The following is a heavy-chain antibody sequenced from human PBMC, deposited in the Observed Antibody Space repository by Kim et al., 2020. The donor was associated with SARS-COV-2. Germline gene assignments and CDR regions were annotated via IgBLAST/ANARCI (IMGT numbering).Heavy chain of an antibody. D-gene: IGHD3-22*01. J-gene: IGHJ3*02. V-gene: IGHV3-53*03. Sequence: YAASVKGPFTNSRDASKNALYMQMNSLRAEDTGVYYCARFYDSSGSNAFDIWGQGTVVTVSS. CDR3: ARFYDSSGSNAFDI.